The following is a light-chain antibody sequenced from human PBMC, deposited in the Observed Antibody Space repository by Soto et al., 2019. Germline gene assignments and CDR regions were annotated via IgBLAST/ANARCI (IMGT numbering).Light chain of an antibody. Sequence: EFVLTQSPGTLSLSPGERATLSCRASQTVRNNYLAWYQQKPGQAPRLLIYDASSRATGIPDRFSGGGSGTDFTLTISSLQSEDFAVYYCQQYNSWPLTFGGGTKVEIK. V-gene: IGKV3-20*01. CDR2: DAS. CDR1: QTVRNNY. CDR3: QQYNSWPLT. J-gene: IGKJ4*01.